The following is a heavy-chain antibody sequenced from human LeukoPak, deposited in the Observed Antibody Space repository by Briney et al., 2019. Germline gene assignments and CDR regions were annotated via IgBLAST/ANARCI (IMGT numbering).Heavy chain of an antibody. J-gene: IGHJ6*03. Sequence: SVKVSCKASGGTFSSYAISWVRQAPGQGLEWMGGIIPIFGTANCAQKFQGRVTITADESTSTAYMELSSLRSEDTAVYYCARGGYDYNYYYYMDVWGKGTTVTISS. V-gene: IGHV1-69*13. CDR3: ARGGYDYNYYYYMDV. D-gene: IGHD5-12*01. CDR1: GGTFSSYA. CDR2: IIPIFGTA.